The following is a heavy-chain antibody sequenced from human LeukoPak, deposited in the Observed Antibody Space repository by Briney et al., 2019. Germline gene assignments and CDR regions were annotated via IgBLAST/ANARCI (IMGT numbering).Heavy chain of an antibody. J-gene: IGHJ4*02. CDR1: GYSFTSYW. V-gene: IGHV5-51*01. Sequence: GESLKISCKGSGYSFTSYWIGWVRQMPGKGLEWTGIIYPGDSETRYSPSFQGQVTISADKSISTAYLQWSSLKASDTAVYYCARQVDYDSSGYYPFDYWGQGTLVTVSS. CDR2: IYPGDSET. CDR3: ARQVDYDSSGYYPFDY. D-gene: IGHD3-22*01.